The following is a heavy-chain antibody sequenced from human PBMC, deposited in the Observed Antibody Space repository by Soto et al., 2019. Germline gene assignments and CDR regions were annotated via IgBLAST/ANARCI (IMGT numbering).Heavy chain of an antibody. J-gene: IGHJ5*02. CDR1: GGTFSTYT. CDR2: IIPIIGII. Sequence: ASVKVSSKASGGTFSTYTITWVRQAPGQGLEWMGRIIPIIGIINYAQKFQGRVTISADKFTGTAYMELTGLRSDDTAVYYCAGGIKYGDYSRWFDPWGQGTLVTSPQ. D-gene: IGHD4-17*01. V-gene: IGHV1-69*02. CDR3: AGGIKYGDYSRWFDP.